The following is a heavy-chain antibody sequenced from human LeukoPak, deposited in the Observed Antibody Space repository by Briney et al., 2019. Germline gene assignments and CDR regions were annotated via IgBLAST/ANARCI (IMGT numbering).Heavy chain of an antibody. Sequence: TLSLTCTVSGGSISSGDHYWTWLRQPPGKGLERIGYIYYSGCTYINPSLKSRLSMSVDTSKNQFSLKLTSVTAADTAVYYCARDLGYCSGGRCYWFDPWGQGTLVTVSS. CDR3: ARDLGYCSGGRCYWFDP. D-gene: IGHD2-15*01. V-gene: IGHV4-31*03. CDR2: IYYSGCT. CDR1: GGSISSGDHY. J-gene: IGHJ5*02.